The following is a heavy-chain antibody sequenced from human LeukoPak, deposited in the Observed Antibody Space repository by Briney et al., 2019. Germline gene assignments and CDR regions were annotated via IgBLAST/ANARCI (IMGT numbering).Heavy chain of an antibody. J-gene: IGHJ4*02. Sequence: PGGSLRLSCAASGFTFSSYAMHWVRQAPGKGLEYVSAISSNGGSTYYANSVKGRFTISRDNSKNTLSLQMNSLGAEDTAVYYCARSYCSSTSCPNQGDYWGQGTLVTVSS. D-gene: IGHD2-2*01. V-gene: IGHV3-64*01. CDR1: GFTFSSYA. CDR2: ISSNGGST. CDR3: ARSYCSSTSCPNQGDY.